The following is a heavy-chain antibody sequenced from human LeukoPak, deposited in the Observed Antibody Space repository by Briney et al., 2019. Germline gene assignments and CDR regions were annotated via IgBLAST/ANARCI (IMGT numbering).Heavy chain of an antibody. D-gene: IGHD2-15*01. CDR3: ARGQGCSGGSCYHNYYGMDV. J-gene: IGHJ6*02. CDR2: MSASSGNT. CDR1: GYTFTNYG. V-gene: IGHV1-8*01. Sequence: ASVKVSCKASGYTFTNYGINWVRQATGQGLEWLGWMSASSGNTGYAQKFQGRVSMTRATSISTAYLELTSLTFDDTAVYYCARGQGCSGGSCYHNYYGMDVWGQGTTVTVSS.